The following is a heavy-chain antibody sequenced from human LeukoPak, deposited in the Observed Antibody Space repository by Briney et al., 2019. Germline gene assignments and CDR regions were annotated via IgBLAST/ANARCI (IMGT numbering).Heavy chain of an antibody. CDR3: ARHTRPAYGGSENAFDI. CDR1: GDSINSRSYY. CDR2: LYYGGNT. V-gene: IGHV4-39*01. Sequence: SETLSLTCTVSGDSINSRSYYWDWIRQPPGKGLEWIGDLYYGGNTHYNPSLKSRVTISADTSNNQFSLNLSSVTATDTAVYYCARHTRPAYGGSENAFDIWGQGTMVTVSS. D-gene: IGHD2-21*01. J-gene: IGHJ3*02.